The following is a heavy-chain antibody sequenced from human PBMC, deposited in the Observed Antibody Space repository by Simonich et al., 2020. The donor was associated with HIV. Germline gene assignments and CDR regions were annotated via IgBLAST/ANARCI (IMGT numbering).Heavy chain of an antibody. J-gene: IGHJ3*02. V-gene: IGHV4-39*07. CDR1: GGSISSSSYS. D-gene: IGHD3-22*01. Sequence: QVQLQESGPGLVKPSETLSLTCTVSGGSISSSSYSWGWIRQPPGKGLGWIGSIYYSGSTYYNTSLKSRVTISVDTSKNQFSRKLSSVTAADTAVYYCARGGYYYDSSGYYPLAFDIWGQGTMVTVSS. CDR3: ARGGYYYDSSGYYPLAFDI. CDR2: IYYSGST.